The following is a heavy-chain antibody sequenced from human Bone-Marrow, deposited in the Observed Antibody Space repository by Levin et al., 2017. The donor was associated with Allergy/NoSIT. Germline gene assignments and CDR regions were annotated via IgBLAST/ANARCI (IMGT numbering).Heavy chain of an antibody. CDR2: IYHSGST. CDR1: GYSIRSGYY. CDR3: ARAGARWDQLLYPYNWNYGAFDY. V-gene: IGHV4-38-2*01. Sequence: SQTLSLTCAVSGYSIRSGYYWGWIRQPPGKGLEWIGSIYHSGSTYYNPSLKSRVTISVDTSKNQFSLKLSSVTAADTAVYYCARAGARWDQLLYPYNWNYGAFDYWGQGTLVTVSS. J-gene: IGHJ4*02. D-gene: IGHD1-7*01.